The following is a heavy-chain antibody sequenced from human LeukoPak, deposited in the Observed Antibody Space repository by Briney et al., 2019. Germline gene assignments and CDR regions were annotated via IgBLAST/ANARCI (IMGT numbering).Heavy chain of an antibody. V-gene: IGHV3-30*04. D-gene: IGHD3-10*01. CDR3: ARDRSQEFDP. CDR1: RFTFRNYA. CDR2: ISSDGTNK. Sequence: GGSLRLSCAASRFTFRNYAMHWVRQAPGKGLEWVAVISSDGTNKDYADSVKGRFSISRDNSKNTLYLQVNRLRADDTAVYYCARDRSQEFDPWGQGTLVTASS. J-gene: IGHJ5*02.